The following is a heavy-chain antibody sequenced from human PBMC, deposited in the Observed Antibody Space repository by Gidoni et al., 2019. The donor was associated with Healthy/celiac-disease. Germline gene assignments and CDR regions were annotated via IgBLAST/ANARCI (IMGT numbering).Heavy chain of an antibody. J-gene: IGHJ5*02. D-gene: IGHD3-16*01. CDR1: RATFTSYY. V-gene: IGHV1-46*01. Sequence: QVQLVQSAAEVKKPGASVKVSCQASRATFTSYYMHWVLQAPGQWLEWMGIINPSGGSTSYAQKFQGRVTMTRDTSTSTVYMELSSLRSEDTSVYYWARGWGLKEGGWFDPWGQGTLVTVSS. CDR2: INPSGGST. CDR3: ARGWGLKEGGWFDP.